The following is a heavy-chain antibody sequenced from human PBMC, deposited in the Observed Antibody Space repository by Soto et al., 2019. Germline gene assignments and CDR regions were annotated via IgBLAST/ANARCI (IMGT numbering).Heavy chain of an antibody. Sequence: QVQLVESGGGVVQPGRSLRLSCAASGFIFSSYAMHWVRQAPGKGLEWVAVISYDGSNKYYADSVKGRFTISRDNSKNTLYLQMNSLRAEDTAVYYCARDQENYYGSGSADYWGQGTLVTVSS. V-gene: IGHV3-30-3*01. J-gene: IGHJ4*02. CDR3: ARDQENYYGSGSADY. CDR1: GFIFSSYA. D-gene: IGHD3-10*01. CDR2: ISYDGSNK.